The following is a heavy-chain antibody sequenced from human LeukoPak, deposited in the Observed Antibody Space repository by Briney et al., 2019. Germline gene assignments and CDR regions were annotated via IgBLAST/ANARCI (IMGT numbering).Heavy chain of an antibody. CDR2: ILMSTNYT. CDR1: GFTLSDSY. J-gene: IGHJ3*01. Sequence: GGSLRLSCGASGFTLSDSYMSWIRQAPGKGLEWVSYILMSTNYTSYAASVKGRFTISRDNAKNSLYLQMNSLRAEDTALYYCAKEGVTRGTFDVWGQGTMVTVSS. V-gene: IGHV3-11*05. CDR3: AKEGVTRGTFDV. D-gene: IGHD4-17*01.